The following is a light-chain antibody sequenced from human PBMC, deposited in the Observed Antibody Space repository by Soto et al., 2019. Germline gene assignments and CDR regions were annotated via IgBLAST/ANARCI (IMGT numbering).Light chain of an antibody. Sequence: DIQMTQSPSTLSASVGDRVPITCRASQSISSWLAWYQQKPGKAPKLLIYKASSLESGVPSRFSGSGSGTEFTLTISSLQPDDFATDYCQQYNSYWTFGQGTKGDIK. V-gene: IGKV1-5*03. CDR1: QSISSW. CDR3: QQYNSYWT. CDR2: KAS. J-gene: IGKJ1*01.